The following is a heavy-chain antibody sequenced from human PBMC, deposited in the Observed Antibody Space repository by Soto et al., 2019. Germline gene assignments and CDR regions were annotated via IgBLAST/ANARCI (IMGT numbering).Heavy chain of an antibody. V-gene: IGHV4-30-4*01. D-gene: IGHD6-13*01. CDR2: IYYSGST. Sequence: SETLSLTCTVSGGSISSGDYYWSWIRQPPGKGLEWIGYIYYSGSTYYNPSLKSRVTISVDTSKNQFSLKLSSVTAADTAVYYCAREGSGSWYNFDYWGQGTLVTVSS. J-gene: IGHJ4*02. CDR1: GGSISSGDYY. CDR3: AREGSGSWYNFDY.